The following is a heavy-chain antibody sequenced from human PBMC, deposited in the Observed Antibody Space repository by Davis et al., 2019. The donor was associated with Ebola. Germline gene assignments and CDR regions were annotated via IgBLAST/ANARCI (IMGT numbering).Heavy chain of an antibody. V-gene: IGHV3-73*01. J-gene: IGHJ4*02. CDR2: IRTKTNNYAT. D-gene: IGHD1-1*01. Sequence: GESLKISCAASGFTFSSYSMNWVRQASGKGLEWVGRIRTKTNNYATAYAASVKGRFSISRDDSRNTAYLQMNSLKTEDTAVYYCTATDDEGGDYWGQGTLVTVSS. CDR1: GFTFSSYS. CDR3: TATDDEGGDY.